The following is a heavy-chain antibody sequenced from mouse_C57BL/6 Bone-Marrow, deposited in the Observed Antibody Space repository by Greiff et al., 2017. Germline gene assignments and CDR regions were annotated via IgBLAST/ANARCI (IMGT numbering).Heavy chain of an antibody. Sequence: QVQLKQPGAELVKPGASVKLSCKASGYTFTSYWMHWVKQRPGQGLEWIGMIYPSSGSTNYNEKFKSKATLTVAKSSSTADMQLSSLTTEDSAVYYCAVMVTTVRGDDWGQGTTLTFSS. J-gene: IGHJ2*01. CDR2: IYPSSGST. V-gene: IGHV1-64*01. CDR1: GYTFTSYW. CDR3: AVMVTTVRGDD. D-gene: IGHD2-2*01.